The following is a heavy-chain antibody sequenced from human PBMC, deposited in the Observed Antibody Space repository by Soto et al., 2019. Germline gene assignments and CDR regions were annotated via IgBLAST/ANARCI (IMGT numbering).Heavy chain of an antibody. CDR1: GGSISSSSYY. CDR2: IYYSGST. J-gene: IGHJ3*02. D-gene: IGHD2-21*01. Sequence: QLQLQESGPGLVKPSETLSLTCTVSGGSISSSSYYWGWIRQPPGKGLEWIGSIYYSGSTYYNPSLKSRVTISVDTSKNQFSLKLSSVTAADTAVYYCARLYSPLDAFDIWGQGTMVTVSS. V-gene: IGHV4-39*01. CDR3: ARLYSPLDAFDI.